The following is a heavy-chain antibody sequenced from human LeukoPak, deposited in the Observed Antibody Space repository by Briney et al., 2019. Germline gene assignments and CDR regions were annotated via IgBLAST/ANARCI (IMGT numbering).Heavy chain of an antibody. CDR3: ARDGSTNYFYYGMDV. V-gene: IGHV4-4*07. Sequence: PSGTLSLTCTVSGDSASDYYWSWIRQPAGKGLEWIGRLYTSGSTNYNPSLKSRVTMSSDTSKNQFSLKLSSVTAADTAVYYCARDGSTNYFYYGMDVWGQGTTVTVSS. CDR1: GDSASDYY. CDR2: LYTSGST. D-gene: IGHD2-2*01. J-gene: IGHJ6*02.